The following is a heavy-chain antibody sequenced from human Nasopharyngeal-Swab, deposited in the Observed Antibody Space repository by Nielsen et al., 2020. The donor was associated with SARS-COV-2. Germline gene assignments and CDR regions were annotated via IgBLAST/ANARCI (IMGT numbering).Heavy chain of an antibody. CDR2: ISSSSITI. Sequence: GESLKISCEASGFTFSSYSMNWVRQAPGKGLEWVSYISSSSITIYYADSVKGRFTISRDNAKNSLYLQMNSLRAEDTAVYYCARDKITMVRGVRSYLFFDLWGRGTLVTVSS. J-gene: IGHJ2*01. D-gene: IGHD3-10*01. V-gene: IGHV3-48*04. CDR3: ARDKITMVRGVRSYLFFDL. CDR1: GFTFSSYS.